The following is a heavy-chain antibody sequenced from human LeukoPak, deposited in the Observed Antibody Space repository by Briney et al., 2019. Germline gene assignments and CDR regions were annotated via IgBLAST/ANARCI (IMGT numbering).Heavy chain of an antibody. V-gene: IGHV4-59*01. J-gene: IGHJ3*02. D-gene: IGHD3-16*01. CDR3: ARDDHLTLDAFDI. Sequence: SEALSLTCAVSGGSISSYYWNWIRQPPGKGLEWIGYIYYSGSTNYNPSLKSRVTISVDTSKNQFSLKLSSVTAADTAVYYCARDDHLTLDAFDIWGQGTMVTVSS. CDR2: IYYSGST. CDR1: GGSISSYY.